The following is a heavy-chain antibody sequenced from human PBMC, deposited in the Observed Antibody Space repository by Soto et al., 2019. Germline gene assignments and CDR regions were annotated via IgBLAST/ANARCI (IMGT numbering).Heavy chain of an antibody. Sequence: VEMVQSGAEVKKPGASVRVSCKASGYTFTDYFIHWVRQAPGQGLEWMGWINPNSGGTNYAQKFQGRVTMTRDTSITTVYLDLSRLRSDDTATYYWARDTKMPANAILDGRWGQGTLVTVSS. CDR2: INPNSGGT. CDR3: ARDTKMPANAILDGR. J-gene: IGHJ4*02. CDR1: GYTFTDYF. V-gene: IGHV1-2*02. D-gene: IGHD2-2*01.